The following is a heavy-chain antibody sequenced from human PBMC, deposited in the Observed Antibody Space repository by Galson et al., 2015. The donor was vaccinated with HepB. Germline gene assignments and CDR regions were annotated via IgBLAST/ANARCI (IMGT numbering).Heavy chain of an antibody. CDR2: ISGSGGST. CDR1: GFTFSSYA. V-gene: IGHV3-23*01. CDR3: AKDFRRGYYQIYWYFDL. Sequence: SLRLSCAASGFTFSSYAMNWVRQAPGKGLEWVSGISGSGGSTYYADSVKGRFTISRDNSRNTPYLQMSSLRAKDTAVYYCAKDFRRGYYQIYWYFDLWGRGTLVTVSS. J-gene: IGHJ2*01. D-gene: IGHD3-3*01.